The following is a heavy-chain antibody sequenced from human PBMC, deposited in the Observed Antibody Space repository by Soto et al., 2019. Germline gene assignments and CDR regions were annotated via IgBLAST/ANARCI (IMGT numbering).Heavy chain of an antibody. V-gene: IGHV1-18*01. CDR3: ARESPAYCGGFCYSDY. CDR2: ISAYNGNT. D-gene: IGHD2-21*02. J-gene: IGHJ4*02. CDR1: GYTFTSYG. Sequence: ASVKVSCKASGYTFTSYGISWVRQAPGQGLEWMGWISAYNGNTNYAQKLQGRVTMTTDTSTSTAYMELRSLRSDDTAVYYCARESPAYCGGFCYSDYWGQGTLVTVSS.